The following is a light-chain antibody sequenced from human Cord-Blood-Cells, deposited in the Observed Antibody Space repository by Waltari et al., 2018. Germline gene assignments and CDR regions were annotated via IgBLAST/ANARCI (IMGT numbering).Light chain of an antibody. J-gene: IGLJ2*01. CDR1: SSDVGGYNY. CDR2: DVS. CDR3: SSYTSSSTVV. V-gene: IGLV2-14*01. Sequence: QSALTQPASVSGSPGQSITISCTGTSSDVGGYNYVSWYQQHPGKAPKLMIYDVSNRPSGVSNRFPGSKSGNTASLTISVLQAEDDADYYCSSYTSSSTVVFGGGTKLTVL.